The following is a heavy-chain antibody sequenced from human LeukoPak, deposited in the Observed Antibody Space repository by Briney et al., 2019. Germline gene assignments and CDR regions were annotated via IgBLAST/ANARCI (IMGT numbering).Heavy chain of an antibody. Sequence: SSETLSLTCTVSGGSISSSSYYWGWIRQPPGKGLEWIGSIYCSGSTYYNPSLKSRVTISVDTSKNQFSLKLSSVTAADTAVYYCARGELRPVYYFDYWGQGTLVTVSS. J-gene: IGHJ4*02. CDR2: IYCSGST. CDR3: ARGELRPVYYFDY. D-gene: IGHD2-15*01. CDR1: GGSISSSSYY. V-gene: IGHV4-39*01.